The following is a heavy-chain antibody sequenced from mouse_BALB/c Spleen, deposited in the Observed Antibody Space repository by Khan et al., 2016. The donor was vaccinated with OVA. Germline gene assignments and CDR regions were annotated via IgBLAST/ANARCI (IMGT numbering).Heavy chain of an antibody. J-gene: IGHJ3*01. CDR1: GYSFTSYT. D-gene: IGHD2-14*01. Sequence: VQLQESGAELVRPWASVTMSCKASGYSFTSYTIHWIKMRPGQGLEWIGYINPSNGYTNYNQQFKDQATLTADKSSTTAYMQLSSLTSDDAAVYNCVRDGDYYRNDGWFAYWGLGTLVTVSA. CDR2: INPSNGYT. V-gene: IGHV1-4*01. CDR3: VRDGDYYRNDGWFAY.